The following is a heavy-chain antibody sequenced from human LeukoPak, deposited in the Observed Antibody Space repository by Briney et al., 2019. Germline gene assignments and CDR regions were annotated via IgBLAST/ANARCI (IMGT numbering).Heavy chain of an antibody. J-gene: IGHJ4*02. CDR3: ARCRSYEQQLVQVYFDY. D-gene: IGHD6-13*01. CDR2: ISSSGSTI. Sequence: GGSLRLSCAASGFTFSDYYMSWIRQAPRKGLEWVSYISSSGSTIYYADSVKGRFTISRDNAKNSLYLQMNSLRAEGTAVYYCARCRSYEQQLVQVYFDYWGQGTLVTVSS. CDR1: GFTFSDYY. V-gene: IGHV3-11*01.